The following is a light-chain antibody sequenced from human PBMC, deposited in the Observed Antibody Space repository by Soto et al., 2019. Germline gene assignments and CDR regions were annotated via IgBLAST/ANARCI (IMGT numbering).Light chain of an antibody. J-gene: IGKJ5*01. CDR2: DAS. Sequence: DIQMTQSPSTLSASVGDRVTITCRASQTISTWLAWYQHKPGKAPNLLIYDASTLMSGGPSRFSGSGSGTEFTLTISSLKLGDFATYYCQQSETYPLTFGQGTRLEIK. CDR1: QTISTW. CDR3: QQSETYPLT. V-gene: IGKV1-5*01.